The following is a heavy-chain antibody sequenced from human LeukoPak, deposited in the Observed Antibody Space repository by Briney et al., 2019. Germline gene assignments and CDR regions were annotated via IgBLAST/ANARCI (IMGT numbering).Heavy chain of an antibody. J-gene: IGHJ6*03. V-gene: IGHV4-59*12. D-gene: IGHD2-15*01. Sequence: PSETLSLTCTVSGVSISSYYWSWIRQPPGKGLEWIGYIYYSGSTNYNPSLKSRVTISVDTSKNQFSLKLSSVTAADTAVYYCARVRCSGGSCPYYYYYYYMDVWGKGTTVTVSS. CDR3: ARVRCSGGSCPYYYYYYYMDV. CDR2: IYYSGST. CDR1: GVSISSYY.